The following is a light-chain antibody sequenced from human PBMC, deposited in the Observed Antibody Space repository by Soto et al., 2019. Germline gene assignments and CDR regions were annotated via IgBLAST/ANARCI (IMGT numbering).Light chain of an antibody. Sequence: EIVMPQSPVTLSVSPGERATLSGRASQSVFSSLAWYQQKPGQAPRLLIYGAATRATGIPARFSGSGSGTEFTLTISSLQSEDFAVYYCQQYHNWPAFGQGTKV. CDR1: QSVFSS. CDR2: GAA. CDR3: QQYHNWPA. V-gene: IGKV3-15*01. J-gene: IGKJ1*01.